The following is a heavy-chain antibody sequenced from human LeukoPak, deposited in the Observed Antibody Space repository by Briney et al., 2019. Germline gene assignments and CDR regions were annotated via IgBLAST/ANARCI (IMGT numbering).Heavy chain of an antibody. V-gene: IGHV3-23*01. CDR1: GFTFSSYA. Sequence: PGGSLRLSCAASGFTFSSYAMSWVRQAPGKGLEWVSAISDSGGSTYYADSVKGRSTISRDNSKNTLYLQMNSLRAEDTAVYYCAKPRSSGYYFRYWGQGTLVTVSS. D-gene: IGHD3-22*01. CDR3: AKPRSSGYYFRY. CDR2: ISDSGGST. J-gene: IGHJ4*02.